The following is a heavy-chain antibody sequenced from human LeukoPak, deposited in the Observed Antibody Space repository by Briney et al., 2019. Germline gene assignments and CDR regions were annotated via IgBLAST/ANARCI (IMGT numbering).Heavy chain of an antibody. D-gene: IGHD3-16*01. Sequence: GGSLRLSCAASGFTFSSYWINWARQAPGKGLEWVASINHNGNVNYYVDSVKGRFTISRDNAKNSLYLQMSNLRAEDTAVYFCARGGGLDVWGQGATVTVSS. V-gene: IGHV3-7*03. CDR3: ARGGGLDV. CDR1: GFTFSSYW. J-gene: IGHJ6*02. CDR2: INHNGNVN.